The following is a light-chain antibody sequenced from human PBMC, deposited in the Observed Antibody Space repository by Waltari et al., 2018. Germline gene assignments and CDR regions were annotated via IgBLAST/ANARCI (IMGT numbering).Light chain of an antibody. CDR2: DVS. CDR3: CSYTSSYVV. J-gene: IGLJ2*01. CDR1: SSDVGGFKY. V-gene: IGLV2-11*01. Sequence: QSALTQPRSVSGSPGQSVTISCTGSSSDVGGFKYVSWYQQHSGKAPKLMICDVSKRPSGVPDRFSGSNSGNTASLPISGLQAEDEADYYCCSYTSSYVVFGGGTKLTVL.